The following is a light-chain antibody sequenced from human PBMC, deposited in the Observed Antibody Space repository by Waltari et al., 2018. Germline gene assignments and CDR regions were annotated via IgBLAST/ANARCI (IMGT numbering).Light chain of an antibody. Sequence: EIVLTQFPGTLSLSPGERATLSCRASQTVSNNFVAWYQQRPGQAPRLLIYGSSSRATGIPDRFSGSGSGTDFTLTINRLEPEDFAVYFCQQYATSSPLTFGGGTKVEIK. CDR1: QTVSNNF. V-gene: IGKV3-20*01. CDR3: QQYATSSPLT. CDR2: GSS. J-gene: IGKJ4*01.